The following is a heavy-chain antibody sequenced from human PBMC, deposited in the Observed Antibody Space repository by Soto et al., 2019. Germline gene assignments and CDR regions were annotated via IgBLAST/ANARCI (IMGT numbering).Heavy chain of an antibody. V-gene: IGHV3-66*01. D-gene: IGHD2-15*01. Sequence: PGGSLRLSCAASGFTVSSNYMSWVRQAPGKGLEWVSVIYSGGSTYYADSVKGRFTISRDNSKNTLYLQMNSLRAEDTAVYYCARVRSDRVVVVVAATENFDYWGQGTLVTVSS. CDR2: IYSGGST. J-gene: IGHJ4*02. CDR1: GFTVSSNY. CDR3: ARVRSDRVVVVVAATENFDY.